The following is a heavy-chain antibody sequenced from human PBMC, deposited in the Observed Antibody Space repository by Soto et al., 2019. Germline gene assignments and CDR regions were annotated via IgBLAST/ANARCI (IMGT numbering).Heavy chain of an antibody. J-gene: IGHJ4*02. CDR3: AKSGTAVADY. CDR2: ISYDGSNK. CDR1: GFTFSSYG. Sequence: PTGCLRLSCAASGFTFSSYGMHWVRQAPGKGLEWVAVISYDGSNKYYADSVKGRFTISRDNSKNTLYLQMNSLRAEDTAVYYCAKSGTAVADYWGQGTLVTVSS. D-gene: IGHD6-19*01. V-gene: IGHV3-30*18.